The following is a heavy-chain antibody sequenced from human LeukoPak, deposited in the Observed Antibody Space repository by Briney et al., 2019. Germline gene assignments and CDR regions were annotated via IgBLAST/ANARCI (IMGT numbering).Heavy chain of an antibody. CDR1: GFTFSSYS. J-gene: IGHJ5*02. Sequence: GGSLRLSCAASGFTFSSYSMNWVRQAPGKGLEWVSSISSSSSYIYYADSLKGRFTISRDNVKNSLYLQMHSLRAEDTAVYYCASTGTSSTWGWFDPWGQGTLVTVSS. CDR2: ISSSSSYI. V-gene: IGHV3-21*01. D-gene: IGHD7-27*01. CDR3: ASTGTSSTWGWFDP.